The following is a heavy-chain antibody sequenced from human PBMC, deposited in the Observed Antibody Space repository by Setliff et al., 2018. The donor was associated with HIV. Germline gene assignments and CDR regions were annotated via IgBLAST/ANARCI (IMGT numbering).Heavy chain of an antibody. D-gene: IGHD1-26*01. CDR2: INADKGNT. Sequence: ASVKVSCKASGYTFITYAMHWVRQAPGQRLEWMGWINADKGNTTYAQEFQGRVTMTRDTSTSTVYMELSSLRSEDTAVYYCAREPSGSGNYFYFDYWGQGTLVTVSS. J-gene: IGHJ4*02. V-gene: IGHV1-3*03. CDR1: GYTFITYA. CDR3: AREPSGSGNYFYFDY.